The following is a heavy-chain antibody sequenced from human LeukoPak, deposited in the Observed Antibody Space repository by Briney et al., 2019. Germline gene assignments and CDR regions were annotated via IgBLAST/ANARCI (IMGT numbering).Heavy chain of an antibody. V-gene: IGHV4-59*12. J-gene: IGHJ4*02. D-gene: IGHD5-24*01. CDR3: ARRRWSDY. Sequence: SETLSLTCTVSGGSISSYYWSWIRQPPGKGLEWIGYIYYSGSTNYNPSLKSRVTISVDTSKNQFSLKLSSVTAADTAVYYCARRRWSDYWGQGTLVTVSS. CDR2: IYYSGST. CDR1: GGSISSYY.